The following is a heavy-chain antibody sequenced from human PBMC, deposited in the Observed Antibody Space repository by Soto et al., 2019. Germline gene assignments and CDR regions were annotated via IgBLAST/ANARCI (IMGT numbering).Heavy chain of an antibody. V-gene: IGHV3-48*03. CDR2: ISDSCGSV. J-gene: IGHJ6*02. CDR3: ARDLLHYDFWDGKSGYFYCGMDV. CDR1: GFTFSSYE. Sequence: GGSLRLSCAVSGFTFSSYEMNWVRQAPGQGMEWGSYISDSCGSVYYADSVKGRFTASRDNAQNSVYLQMNSLRTEDTAVYYCARDLLHYDFWDGKSGYFYCGMDVWGPGTPVTVSS. D-gene: IGHD3-3*01.